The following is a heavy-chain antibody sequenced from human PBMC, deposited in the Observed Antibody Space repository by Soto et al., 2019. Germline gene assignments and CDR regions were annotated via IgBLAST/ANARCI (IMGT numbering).Heavy chain of an antibody. CDR3: ARYREGGYYYYGMDV. CDR1: GGTFSSYA. J-gene: IGHJ6*02. D-gene: IGHD3-16*01. CDR2: IIPIFGTA. Sequence: ASVKVSCKASGGTFSSYAISWVRQAPGQGLEWMGGIIPIFGTANYAQKFQGRVTITADESTSTAYMELSSLRSEDTAVYYCARYREGGYYYYGMDVWGQGTTVTVSS. V-gene: IGHV1-69*13.